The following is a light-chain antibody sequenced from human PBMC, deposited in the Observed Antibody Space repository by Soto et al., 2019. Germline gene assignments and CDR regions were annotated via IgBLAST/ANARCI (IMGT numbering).Light chain of an antibody. CDR2: RAS. V-gene: IGKV3-15*01. Sequence: EIVMTQSPATLSVSPGERATLSCRASQSVSINLAWYQQKPGQAPRLLVYRASTRATGVPARFSGSGSGTDFTLTISNLQSEDFAVYYCQHYNNWPPWTFGQGTKVEIK. J-gene: IGKJ1*01. CDR1: QSVSIN. CDR3: QHYNNWPPWT.